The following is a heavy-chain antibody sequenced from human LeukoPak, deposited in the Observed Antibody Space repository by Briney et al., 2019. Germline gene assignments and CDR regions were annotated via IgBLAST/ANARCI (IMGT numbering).Heavy chain of an antibody. CDR2: ISAYNGNT. D-gene: IGHD3-10*01. CDR3: ARGTVVRGVPNWFDP. CDR1: GGTFSSYA. J-gene: IGHJ5*02. V-gene: IGHV1-18*01. Sequence: ASVKVSCKASGGTFSSYAISWVRQAPGQGLEWMGWISAYNGNTNYAQKLQGRVTMTTDTSTSTAYMELRSLRSDDTAVYYCARGTVVRGVPNWFDPWGQGTLVTVSS.